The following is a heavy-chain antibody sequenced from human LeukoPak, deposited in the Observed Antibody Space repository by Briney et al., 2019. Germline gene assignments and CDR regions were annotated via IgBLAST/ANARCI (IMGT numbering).Heavy chain of an antibody. Sequence: SETLSLTCAVSGASITSHPWNWVRQPPGKGLEWIGEMYNSGTGTYKPSLRSRVSMFFDESKNHFSLKLNSVTAVDTAVYYCARGGNWDFDYWGQGVLVIVSS. D-gene: IGHD7-27*01. CDR2: MYNSGTG. V-gene: IGHV4-4*02. CDR1: GASITSHPW. CDR3: ARGGNWDFDY. J-gene: IGHJ4*02.